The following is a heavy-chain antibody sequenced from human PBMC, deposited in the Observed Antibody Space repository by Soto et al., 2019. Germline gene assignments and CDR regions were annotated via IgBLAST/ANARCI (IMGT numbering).Heavy chain of an antibody. CDR3: ARGIEGWYQGRYSYGMDV. D-gene: IGHD6-19*01. V-gene: IGHV4-61*01. CDR2: IYYSGST. J-gene: IGHJ6*02. Sequence: QVQLQESGPGLVKPSETLSLTCTVSGGSVSSGSYYWSWIRQPPGKGLEWIGYIYYSGSTNYNPSLKGRVNISVDTPTNQSSLQRSSVTAADKAVYYCARGIEGWYQGRYSYGMDVWGQGATVTVSS. CDR1: GGSVSSGSYY.